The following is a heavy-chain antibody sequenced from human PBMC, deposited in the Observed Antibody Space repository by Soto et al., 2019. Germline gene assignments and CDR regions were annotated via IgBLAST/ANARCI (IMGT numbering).Heavy chain of an antibody. D-gene: IGHD5-12*01. V-gene: IGHV4-59*01. J-gene: IGHJ3*02. Sequence: SETLSLTCTVSGCSISSYYWSWIRQPPGKGLEWIGYIYYSGSTNYNPSLKSRVTISVDTSKNQFSLKLSSVTAADTAVYYCARESIVATGAFDIWGQGTMVTVSS. CDR3: ARESIVATGAFDI. CDR1: GCSISSYY. CDR2: IYYSGST.